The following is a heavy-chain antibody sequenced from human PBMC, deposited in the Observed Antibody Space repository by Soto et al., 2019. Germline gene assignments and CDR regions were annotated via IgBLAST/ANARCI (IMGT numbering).Heavy chain of an antibody. D-gene: IGHD3-22*01. Sequence: ASVKVSCKAAGYTFTSYAMHLVRMTTGQRLEWMGWINAGNGNTKYSQKFQGRVTITRDTSASTAYMELSSLRSEDTAVYYCARANLGYYDSSGTFDYWGQGTLVTVSS. J-gene: IGHJ4*02. CDR3: ARANLGYYDSSGTFDY. V-gene: IGHV1-3*01. CDR2: INAGNGNT. CDR1: GYTFTSYA.